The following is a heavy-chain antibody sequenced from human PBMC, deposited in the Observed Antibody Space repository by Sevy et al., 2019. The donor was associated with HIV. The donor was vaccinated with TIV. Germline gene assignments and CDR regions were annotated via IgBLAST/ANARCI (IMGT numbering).Heavy chain of an antibody. D-gene: IGHD2-21*02. CDR2: IRSETYGETT. J-gene: IGHJ4*02. V-gene: IGHV3-49*03. CDR3: TRRASCVYGDHLNLY. Sequence: GGSLRLSCTASGFTFGDYAMSWFRQAPGRGLEGVGFIRSETYGETTEYAASVKGRFTVSRDDSKSIVYLQMNSLKTEETAVYYCTRRASCVYGDHLNLYWGQGTLVTVSS. CDR1: GFTFGDYA.